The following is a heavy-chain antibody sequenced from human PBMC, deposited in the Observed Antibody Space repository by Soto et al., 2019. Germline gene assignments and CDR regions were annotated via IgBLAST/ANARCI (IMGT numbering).Heavy chain of an antibody. V-gene: IGHV1-18*01. J-gene: IGHJ4*02. D-gene: IGHD3-10*01. Sequence: QVQLVQSGAEVKKPGASVKVSCKTSGYTFSNYGIAWVRQAPGQGLEWMGWISVYNYNTNYAQKLQGRVTMTRDISTSTAYMELRSLISDDTAVYYCARGGGYEGSGTYPFDYWGQGTLVTVSS. CDR2: ISVYNYNT. CDR3: ARGGGYEGSGTYPFDY. CDR1: GYTFSNYG.